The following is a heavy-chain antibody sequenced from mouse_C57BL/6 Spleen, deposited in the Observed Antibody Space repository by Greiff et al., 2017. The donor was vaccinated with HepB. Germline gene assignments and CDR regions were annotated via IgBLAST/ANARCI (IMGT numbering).Heavy chain of an antibody. CDR1: GYTFTSYW. Sequence: QVQLQQPGTELVKPGASVKLSCKASGYTFTSYWMHWVKQRPGQGLEWIGNINPSNGGTNYNEKFKSKATLTVDKSSSTAYMQLSSLTSEDSAVYYCARSPNYYYGSRGYFDVWGTGTTVTVSS. CDR3: ARSPNYYYGSRGYFDV. V-gene: IGHV1-53*01. J-gene: IGHJ1*03. CDR2: INPSNGGT. D-gene: IGHD1-1*01.